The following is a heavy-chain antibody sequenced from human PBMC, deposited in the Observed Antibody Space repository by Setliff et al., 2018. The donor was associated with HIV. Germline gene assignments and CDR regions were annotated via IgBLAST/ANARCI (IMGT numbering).Heavy chain of an antibody. CDR3: ARDQSIAARYLFDP. CDR1: VGSFSNTNYY. Sequence: PSETLSLTCNVSVGSFSNTNYYWGWIRQPPGKGLEWIGSFHYSGPTSYNPSLRRRVTISVETSKNQFSLKLTSVTAADTAVYYCARDQSIAARYLFDPWGQGTLVTVSS. V-gene: IGHV4-39*02. D-gene: IGHD6-6*01. CDR2: FHYSGPT. J-gene: IGHJ5*02.